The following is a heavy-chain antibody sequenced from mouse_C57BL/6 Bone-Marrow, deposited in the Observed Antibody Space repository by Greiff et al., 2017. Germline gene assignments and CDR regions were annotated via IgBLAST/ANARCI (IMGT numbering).Heavy chain of an antibody. V-gene: IGHV1-50*01. CDR1: GYTFTSYW. D-gene: IGHD1-1*01. CDR3: ASYYGSSFDY. J-gene: IGHJ2*01. Sequence: VQLQQPGAELVKPGASVKLSCKASGYTFTSYWMQWVKQRPGQGLEWIGEIDPSDSYTNYNQKFKGKATLTVDTSSSTAYMQLSSLTSEDSAVYYCASYYGSSFDYWGQGTTPTVSS. CDR2: IDPSDSYT.